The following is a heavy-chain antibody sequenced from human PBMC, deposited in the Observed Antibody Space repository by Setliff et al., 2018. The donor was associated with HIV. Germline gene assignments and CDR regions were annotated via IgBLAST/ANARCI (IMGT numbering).Heavy chain of an antibody. D-gene: IGHD5-18*01. Sequence: SVKVSCKASGGTFSSYAISWVRQAPGQGLEWMGGIIPIFGTANYAQKFQGRVTITTDESTSTAYMELSSLRSEDTAVYYCASGYSYGPPYYYYGMDVWGQGTTVTVSS. V-gene: IGHV1-69*05. CDR1: GGTFSSYA. J-gene: IGHJ6*02. CDR3: ASGYSYGPPYYYYGMDV. CDR2: IIPIFGTA.